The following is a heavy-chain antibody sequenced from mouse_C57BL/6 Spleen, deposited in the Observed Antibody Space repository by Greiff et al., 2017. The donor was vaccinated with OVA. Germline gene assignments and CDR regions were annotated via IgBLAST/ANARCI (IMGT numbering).Heavy chain of an antibody. CDR1: GYSITSGYY. CDR2: ISYDGSN. D-gene: IGHD2-4*01. J-gene: IGHJ3*01. V-gene: IGHV3-6*01. CDR3: AGGVEYDYGDGACFAD. Sequence: EVQLVESGPGLVKPSQSLSLTCSVTGYSITSGYYWNWIRQFPGNKLEWMGYISYDGSNNYNPSLKNRISITRDTSKNQCFQKLNSVTTEDTATYYWAGGVEYDYGDGACFADWGQGTLVTVSA.